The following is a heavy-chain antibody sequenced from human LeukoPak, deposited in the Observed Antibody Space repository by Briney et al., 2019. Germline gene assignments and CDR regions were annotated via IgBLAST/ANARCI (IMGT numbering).Heavy chain of an antibody. CDR1: GFTFSSYT. D-gene: IGHD2-2*01. CDR2: IISSSSFI. J-gene: IGHJ4*02. V-gene: IGHV3-21*03. CDR3: ARDFGGYCSSSSCYLGFLDY. Sequence: GGSLRLSCAASGFTFSSYTMNGVRQAPGKGLEWISSIISSSSFIYYADSVKGRFTISRDNAKNSLYLQMNSLRAEDTAVYYCARDFGGYCSSSSCYLGFLDYWGQGTLVTVSS.